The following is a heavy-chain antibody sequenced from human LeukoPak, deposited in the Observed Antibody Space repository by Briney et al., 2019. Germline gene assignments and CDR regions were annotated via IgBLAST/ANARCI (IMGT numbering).Heavy chain of an antibody. J-gene: IGHJ4*02. D-gene: IGHD2-2*01. CDR3: ARLSEYCSSTSCYD. CDR1: GYTITGYY. CDR2: INPNSGGT. Sequence: GASVKVSCKASGYTITGYYMHWVRQAPGQGLEWMGRINPNSGGTNYAQKFQGRVTMTRDTSISTAYMELSRLRSDDTAVYYCARLSEYCSSTSCYDWGQGTLVTVSS. V-gene: IGHV1-2*06.